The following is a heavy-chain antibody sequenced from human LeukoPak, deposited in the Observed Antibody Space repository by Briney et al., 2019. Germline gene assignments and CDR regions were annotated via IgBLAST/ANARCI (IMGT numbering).Heavy chain of an antibody. V-gene: IGHV3-23*01. CDR2: MSAYNDRT. CDR1: GFTFSNTA. J-gene: IGHJ4*02. Sequence: PGGSLRLSCAASGFTFSNTAMSWVRQTPGKGPEWVATMSAYNDRTHYADSVRGRFTVSRDNSKNTLSLQMNSLREDDTAVYYCAQELSDIFVVRTDSWGQGTLVTVSS. CDR3: AQELSDIFVVRTDS. D-gene: IGHD3-9*01.